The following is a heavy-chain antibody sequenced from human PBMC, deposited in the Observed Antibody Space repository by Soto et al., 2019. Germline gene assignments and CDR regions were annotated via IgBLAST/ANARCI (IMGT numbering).Heavy chain of an antibody. V-gene: IGHV3-53*02. D-gene: IGHD6-13*01. CDR2: IYGADKDNT. Sequence: VDLVETGGGLIQPGGSLRLSCAVSGLTVTNNHMNWYWVRQAPGKGLEWVSVIYGADKDNTYYADSVRDRFTVSRDSSQNMVFLLMNDLRAEDTAVYYCARGGYDWGQGTLVTVSS. J-gene: IGHJ4*02. CDR1: GLTVTNNH. CDR3: ARGGYD.